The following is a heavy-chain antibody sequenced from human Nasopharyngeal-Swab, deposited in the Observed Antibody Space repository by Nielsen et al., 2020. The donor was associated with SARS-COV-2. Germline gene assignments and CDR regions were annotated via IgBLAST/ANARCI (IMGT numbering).Heavy chain of an antibody. CDR1: GGSISSSSYY. D-gene: IGHD3-16*01. Sequence: SETLSLTCTVSGGSISSSSYYWGWIRQPPGKGLEWIGSIYYSGSTYYNPSLKSRVTISVDTSKNQFSLKLSSVTAADTAVYYCARHSSDYHSYYYYYMDVGGKGPRSPSP. J-gene: IGHJ6*03. CDR3: ARHSSDYHSYYYYYMDV. V-gene: IGHV4-39*01. CDR2: IYYSGST.